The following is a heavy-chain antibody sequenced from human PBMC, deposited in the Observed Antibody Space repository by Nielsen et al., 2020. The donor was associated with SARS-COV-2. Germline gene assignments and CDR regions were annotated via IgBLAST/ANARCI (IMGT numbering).Heavy chain of an antibody. V-gene: IGHV4-4*02. J-gene: IGHJ4*02. CDR3: AGGFYDSRGYNLVY. Sequence: SETLSLTCAVSGGSISSTNWWSWVRQPPGKGLEWIGEINHSGDTNNNPSLRSRVTVSRDTSKNQFSLKLSSVTAADTAVYYCAGGFYDSRGYNLVYWGQGTLVTVSS. D-gene: IGHD3-22*01. CDR2: INHSGDT. CDR1: GGSISSTNW.